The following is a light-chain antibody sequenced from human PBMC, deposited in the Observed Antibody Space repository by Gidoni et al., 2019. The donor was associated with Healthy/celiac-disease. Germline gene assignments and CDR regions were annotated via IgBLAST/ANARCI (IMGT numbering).Light chain of an antibody. CDR2: GAS. J-gene: IGKJ4*01. Sequence: EIVLTQSPGTLALAPRERATLSCRASQSVSSSYLAWYQQKPGQAPSLLIDGASSRATGIPDRFSVSGSGTYFTLPLSSLEPEDFAVYYCQQYGSSLLTFXGXTKVEIK. CDR3: QQYGSSLLT. V-gene: IGKV3-20*01. CDR1: QSVSSSY.